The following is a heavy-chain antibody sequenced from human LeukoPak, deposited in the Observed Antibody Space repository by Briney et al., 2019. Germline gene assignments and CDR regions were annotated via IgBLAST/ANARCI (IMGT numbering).Heavy chain of an antibody. D-gene: IGHD2-15*01. J-gene: IGHJ4*02. Sequence: DPSQTLSLTCTVSGGSISSGDYYWSWIRQPPGKGLEWIGYIYYSGSTYYNPSLKSRVTISVDTSKNQFSLKLSSVTAADTAVYYCAIASNAFLAPLFDYWGQGTLVTVSS. V-gene: IGHV4-30-4*01. CDR1: GGSISSGDYY. CDR2: IYYSGST. CDR3: AIASNAFLAPLFDY.